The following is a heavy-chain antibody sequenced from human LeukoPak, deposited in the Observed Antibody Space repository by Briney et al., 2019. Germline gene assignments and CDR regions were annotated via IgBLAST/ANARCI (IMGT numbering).Heavy chain of an antibody. CDR1: GGSVSSGSYY. V-gene: IGHV4-61*01. CDR2: IYYSGST. J-gene: IGHJ5*02. CDR3: ARSRAFNSGAFDP. Sequence: PSETLSLTCTVSGGSVSSGSYYWSWIRQPPGKGLEWIGYIYYSGSTNYYPSLKSRVTISVDTSKNQFSLRLNSVTAADTAVYYCARSRAFNSGAFDPWGQGSLVTVSS. D-gene: IGHD1-26*01.